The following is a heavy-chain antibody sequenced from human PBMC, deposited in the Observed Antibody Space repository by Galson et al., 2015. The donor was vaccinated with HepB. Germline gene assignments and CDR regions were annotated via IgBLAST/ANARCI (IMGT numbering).Heavy chain of an antibody. V-gene: IGHV3-21*01. CDR3: ARGFGGDAAPCY. CDR1: GFTFSSYS. J-gene: IGHJ4*02. D-gene: IGHD3-10*01. CDR2: ISSSSSYI. Sequence: SLRLSCAASGFTFSSYSMNWVRQAPGKGLEWVSSISSSSSYIYYADSVKGRFTISRDNAKNSLYLQMNSLRAEDTAVYYCARGFGGDAAPCYWGQGTLVTVSS.